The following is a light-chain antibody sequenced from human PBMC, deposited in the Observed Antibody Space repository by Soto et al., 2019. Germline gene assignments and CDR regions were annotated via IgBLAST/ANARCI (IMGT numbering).Light chain of an antibody. V-gene: IGKV3-20*01. CDR3: QQYSSAPSIT. CDR1: QSVRNY. J-gene: IGKJ5*01. Sequence: DIVLTQPPAPLSLSPGATATLSCRSSQSVRNYLAWYQQKPGQAPRLLIYDASTRATGIPDRFSGSGSGTDFTLTISRLEPEDFAVYYCQQYSSAPSITVGQGTRMEI. CDR2: DAS.